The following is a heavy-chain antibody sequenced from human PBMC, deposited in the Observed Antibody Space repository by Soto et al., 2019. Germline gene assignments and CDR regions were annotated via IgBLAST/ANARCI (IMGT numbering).Heavy chain of an antibody. CDR2: MNPNSGNT. D-gene: IGHD6-13*01. CDR3: ARRAYSSSRNEGIDP. J-gene: IGHJ5*02. Sequence: ASVKVSCKASGYTFTSYDINWVRQATGQGLEWMGWMNPNSGNTGYAQKFQGRVTMTRNTSISTAYMELSSLRSEDTAVYYCARRAYSSSRNEGIDPWGQGTLVTVSS. CDR1: GYTFTSYD. V-gene: IGHV1-8*01.